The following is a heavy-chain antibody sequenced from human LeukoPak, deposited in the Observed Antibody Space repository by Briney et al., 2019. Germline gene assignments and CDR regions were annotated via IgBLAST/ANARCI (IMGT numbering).Heavy chain of an antibody. CDR1: GYTFTSYG. J-gene: IGHJ4*02. CDR3: ARQIMVWGDLDY. CDR2: ISAYNGNT. V-gene: IGHV1-18*01. D-gene: IGHD3-10*01. Sequence: ASVTVSCKASGYTFTSYGISWVRQAPGRGLEWMGWISAYNGNTNYAQKLQGRVTMTTDTSTSTAYMELRSLRSDDTAVYYCARQIMVWGDLDYWGQGTLVTVSS.